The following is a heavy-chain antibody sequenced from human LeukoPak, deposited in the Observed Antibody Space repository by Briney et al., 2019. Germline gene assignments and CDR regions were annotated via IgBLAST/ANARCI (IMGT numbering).Heavy chain of an antibody. J-gene: IGHJ4*02. CDR1: GFTFSSYA. D-gene: IGHD1-26*01. V-gene: IGHV3-23*01. CDR2: ISGSGGST. CDR3: AKTSSLAGATQIDY. Sequence: PGGSLRLSCAASGFTFSSYAMSWVRQAPGKGLEWVSAISGSGGSTYYADSVKGRFTISRDNSKNTLYLQMNSLRAEDTAVYYCAKTSSLAGATQIDYWGQGTLVTVSS.